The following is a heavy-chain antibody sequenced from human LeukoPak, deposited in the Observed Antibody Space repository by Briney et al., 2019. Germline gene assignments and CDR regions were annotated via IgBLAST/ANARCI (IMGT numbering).Heavy chain of an antibody. Sequence: PSETLSLTCTVSSGSMSSCYWSWIRHPPGKGLEWIGDIYYSGSTNYNPSLKSRVTISVDTSKNQFSLKLSSVTAADTAVYYCVRANYFDYWGQGTLVTVSS. CDR1: SGSMSSCY. CDR3: VRANYFDY. CDR2: IYYSGST. J-gene: IGHJ4*02. V-gene: IGHV4-59*01.